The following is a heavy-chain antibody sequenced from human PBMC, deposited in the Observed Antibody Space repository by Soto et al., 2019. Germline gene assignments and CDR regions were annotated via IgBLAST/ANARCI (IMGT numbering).Heavy chain of an antibody. D-gene: IGHD5-12*01. CDR2: IKGDLITT. Sequence: EVQVVESGGGLVQPGGSLRLSCAASGFTFSDYWMHWVRQAPGKGLVWVSRIKGDLITTNYADSVKGRFTISRDNARNTVSLQIGSLRAEDTAVYYCARGARGLSFMDVWGKGTTVTVSS. V-gene: IGHV3-74*01. CDR3: ARGARGLSFMDV. J-gene: IGHJ6*03. CDR1: GFTFSDYW.